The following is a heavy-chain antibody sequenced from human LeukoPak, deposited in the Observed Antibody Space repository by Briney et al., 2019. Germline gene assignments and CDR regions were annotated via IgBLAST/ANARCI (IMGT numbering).Heavy chain of an antibody. D-gene: IGHD3-22*01. CDR1: GYSISSGYY. Sequence: SETLSLTCTVSGYSISSGYYWGWIRQPPGKGLEWIGYIYHSGSTYYNPSLKSRVTISVDRSKNQFSLKLSSVTAADTAVYYCARAYYYDSSGYYPFDYWGQGTLVTVSS. CDR2: IYHSGST. V-gene: IGHV4-38-2*02. J-gene: IGHJ4*02. CDR3: ARAYYYDSSGYYPFDY.